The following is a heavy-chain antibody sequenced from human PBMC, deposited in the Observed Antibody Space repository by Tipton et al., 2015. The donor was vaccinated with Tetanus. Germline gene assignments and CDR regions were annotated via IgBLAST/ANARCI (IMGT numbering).Heavy chain of an antibody. V-gene: IGHV3-23*01. CDR1: GMTLSYFA. J-gene: IGHJ4*02. CDR3: ARVIRRSMIGYGVFDS. CDR2: ISGSGDRI. Sequence: SGMTLSYFAMSWVRQAPGKGLEWVSGISGSGDRIFYADSVKGRFTISRDNAKNTLYLQMNSLRAEDTAVYYCARVIRRSMIGYGVFDSWGQGTLVAVSS. D-gene: IGHD4-17*01.